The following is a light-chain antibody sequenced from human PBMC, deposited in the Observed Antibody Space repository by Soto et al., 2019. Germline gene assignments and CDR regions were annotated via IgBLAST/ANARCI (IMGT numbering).Light chain of an antibody. CDR3: QQRSNWPPGG. CDR1: QSVSSY. V-gene: IGKV3-11*01. CDR2: DAS. Sequence: EIVLTQSPATLSLSPGERATLSCRASQSVSSYLAWYQQKPGQAPRLLIYDASNRATGIPARFSGSGSGTDFTLTISSLEPEDFAVYYCQQRSNWPPGGFGQGPKVEIQ. J-gene: IGKJ1*01.